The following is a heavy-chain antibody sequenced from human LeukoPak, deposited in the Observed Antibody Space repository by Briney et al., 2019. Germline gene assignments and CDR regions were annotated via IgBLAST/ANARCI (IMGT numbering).Heavy chain of an antibody. CDR1: GGSFSSANYY. D-gene: IGHD3-22*01. CDR2: IYYTGST. Sequence: SETLSLTCTVSGGSFSSANYYWSWIRQPPGKGLEWIAYIYYTGSTKYNPSLRSRVTMSVDTSKNQFSLKLSSVTAADTAVYYCAREYYYDSSGYYPFDYWGQGTLVTVSS. V-gene: IGHV4-61*01. CDR3: AREYYYDSSGYYPFDY. J-gene: IGHJ4*02.